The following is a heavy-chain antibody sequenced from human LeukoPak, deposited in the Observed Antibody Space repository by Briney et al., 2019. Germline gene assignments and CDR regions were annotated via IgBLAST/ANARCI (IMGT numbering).Heavy chain of an antibody. J-gene: IGHJ4*02. CDR1: GFTFSRYA. CDR3: AKHCSSTSCFRFDY. V-gene: IGHV3-23*01. CDR2: ISGSGGST. Sequence: GGSLRLSCAASGFTFSRYAMNWVRQAPGKGLEWVSAISGSGGSTYYADSVKGRFTISRDNSKNTLYLQMNSLRAEDTAVYYCAKHCSSTSCFRFDYWGQGTLVTVSS. D-gene: IGHD2-2*01.